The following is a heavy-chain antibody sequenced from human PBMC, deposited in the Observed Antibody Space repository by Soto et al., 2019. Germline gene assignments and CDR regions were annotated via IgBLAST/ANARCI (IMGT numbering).Heavy chain of an antibody. Sequence: QVQLVESGGGVVQPGRSLRLSCAASGFTFSSYGMHWVRQAPGKGLEWVAVISYDGSNKYYADSVKGRFTISRDNSKNTLYLQMNSLRAEDTAVYYCAKDQKDQYYYDSSGYFDYWGQGTLVTVSS. CDR3: AKDQKDQYYYDSSGYFDY. J-gene: IGHJ4*02. CDR2: ISYDGSNK. D-gene: IGHD3-22*01. CDR1: GFTFSSYG. V-gene: IGHV3-30*18.